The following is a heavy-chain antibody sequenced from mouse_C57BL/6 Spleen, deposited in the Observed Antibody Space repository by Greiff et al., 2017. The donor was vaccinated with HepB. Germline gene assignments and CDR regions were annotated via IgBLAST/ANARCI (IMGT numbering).Heavy chain of an antibody. CDR3: ARHGYSWFAY. CDR1: GFTFSSYT. Sequence: EVKLMESGGGLVKPGGSLKLSCAASGFTFSSYTMSWVRQTPEKRLEWVATISGGGGNTYYPDSVKGRFTISRDNAKNTLYLQMSSLRSEDTALYYCARHGYSWFAYWGQGTLVTVSA. V-gene: IGHV5-9*01. CDR2: ISGGGGNT. J-gene: IGHJ3*01.